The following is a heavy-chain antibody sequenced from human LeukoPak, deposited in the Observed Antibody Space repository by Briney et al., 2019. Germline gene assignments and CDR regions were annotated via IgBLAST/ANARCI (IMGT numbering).Heavy chain of an antibody. Sequence: GGSLRLSCAASGFTFSAYNMIWVRQDPGKRLEWLSYISGSSSAIYYADSVQGRFTISRDNAKHSLSLQMSSQRVEDTAVYYCVRDRTLGVRDGFILAWGQGTLVTVSS. CDR2: ISGSSSAI. D-gene: IGHD5-24*01. CDR3: VRDRTLGVRDGFILA. J-gene: IGHJ5*02. V-gene: IGHV3-48*01. CDR1: GFTFSAYN.